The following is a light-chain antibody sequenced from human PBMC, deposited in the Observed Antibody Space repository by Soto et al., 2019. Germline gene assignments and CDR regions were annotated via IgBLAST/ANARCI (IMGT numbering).Light chain of an antibody. CDR2: DVS. CDR1: QSISSW. J-gene: IGKJ1*01. Sequence: IQMTQSPPTLSASVGDRVTITCRASQSISSWLAWYQQRPGKAPSLLIYDVSSLESGVPSRFSGSGSGTEFTLHISRLQPDDFSPYYCQQYTNYPWTFGQGTKVEIK. CDR3: QQYTNYPWT. V-gene: IGKV1-5*01.